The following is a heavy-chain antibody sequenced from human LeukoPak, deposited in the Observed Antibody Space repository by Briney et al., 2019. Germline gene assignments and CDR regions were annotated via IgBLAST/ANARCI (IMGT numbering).Heavy chain of an antibody. CDR2: IDYSGST. Sequence: PSETLSLTCTVSGGSITNTDYFWGWIRQSPGKGLEWIGSIDYSGSTYYNPSLKSRLTMSEDTSKNQFSLKLSSVTAADTAVYYCARDRRDYGSGSYTDYWGQGTLVTVSS. V-gene: IGHV4-39*07. CDR1: GGSITNTDYF. J-gene: IGHJ4*02. D-gene: IGHD3-10*01. CDR3: ARDRRDYGSGSYTDY.